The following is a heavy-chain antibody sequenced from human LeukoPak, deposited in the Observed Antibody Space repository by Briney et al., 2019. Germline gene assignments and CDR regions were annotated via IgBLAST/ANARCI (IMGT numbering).Heavy chain of an antibody. CDR2: ISYIGST. V-gene: IGHV4-59*11. J-gene: IGHJ3*02. CDR3: ARDLVTVTKGFDI. CDR1: ADSFSSHY. D-gene: IGHD4-17*01. Sequence: PSETLSLTCAVSADSFSSHYWTWIRQSPGKGLEWIGYISYIGSTNYHPSLKSRVTISIDTSKNQFSLKLRSVTAADTAVYYCARDLVTVTKGFDIWGQGTMVSVSS.